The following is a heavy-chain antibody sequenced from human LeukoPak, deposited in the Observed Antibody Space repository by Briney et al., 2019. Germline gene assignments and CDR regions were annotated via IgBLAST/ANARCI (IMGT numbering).Heavy chain of an antibody. CDR3: ARGFYGSGSYSSPGFHAFDV. J-gene: IGHJ3*01. CDR1: GGSISRNNW. Sequence: SGTLSLTCAVSGGSISRNNWWSSVRPPPGKGMEWIGEIYHSGSTDYNPSLESRVTISVDKSKNQCSLKLSSVTAADTAVYYCARGFYGSGSYSSPGFHAFDVWGEGTMVTVSS. V-gene: IGHV4-4*02. CDR2: IYHSGST. D-gene: IGHD3-10*01.